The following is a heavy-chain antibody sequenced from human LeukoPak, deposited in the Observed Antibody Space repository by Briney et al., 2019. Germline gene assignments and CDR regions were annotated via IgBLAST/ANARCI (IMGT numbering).Heavy chain of an antibody. Sequence: SETLSLTCTVSGGSISSGGYYWSWIRQHPGKGQEWIGYIYYSGSTYYNPSLKSRVTISVDTSKNQFSLKLSSVTAADTAVYYCARGYSSGWSWDYWGQGTLVTVSS. CDR1: GGSISSGGYY. CDR3: ARGYSSGWSWDY. V-gene: IGHV4-31*03. J-gene: IGHJ4*02. CDR2: IYYSGST. D-gene: IGHD6-19*01.